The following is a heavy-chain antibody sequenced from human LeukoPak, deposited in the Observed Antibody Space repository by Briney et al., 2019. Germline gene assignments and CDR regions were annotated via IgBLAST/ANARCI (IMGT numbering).Heavy chain of an antibody. CDR3: ARLETECSNGSCYFRFDF. CDR2: IYYSGTT. CDR1: GGSISSYY. D-gene: IGHD2-15*01. V-gene: IGHV4-59*01. J-gene: IGHJ5*01. Sequence: SETLSLTCTVSGGSISSYYWSWIRQPPGKGLEWIGYIYYSGTTNYNPSLKSRVTISQDTSNNQVSLKLTSVTAADTAVYYCARLETECSNGSCYFRFDFWGQGTLVTVSS.